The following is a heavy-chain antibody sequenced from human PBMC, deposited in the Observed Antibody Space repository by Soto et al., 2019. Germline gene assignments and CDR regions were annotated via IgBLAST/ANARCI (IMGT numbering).Heavy chain of an antibody. CDR3: AKAPKWELDY. Sequence: GGSLRLSCAASGFTFSSYAMSWVRKAPGKGLEWVSAISGSGGSTYYADSVKGRFTITRDNSKNTLYLQMNSLRAEDTAVYYCAKAPKWELDYWGQGTLVTVSS. J-gene: IGHJ4*02. CDR2: ISGSGGST. D-gene: IGHD1-26*01. V-gene: IGHV3-23*01. CDR1: GFTFSSYA.